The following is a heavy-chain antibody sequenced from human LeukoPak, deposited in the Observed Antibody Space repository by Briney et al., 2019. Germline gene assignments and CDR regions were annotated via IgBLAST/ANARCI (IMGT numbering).Heavy chain of an antibody. CDR3: AREEYSSSWYAIDY. J-gene: IGHJ4*02. Sequence: PSETLSLTCAVYGGSFSGYYWSWIRQHPGKGLEWIGYIYYSGSTYYNPSLKSRVTISVDTSKNQFSLKLSSVTAADTAVYYCAREEYSSSWYAIDYWGQGTLVTVSS. V-gene: IGHV4-31*11. CDR1: GGSFSGYY. D-gene: IGHD6-13*01. CDR2: IYYSGST.